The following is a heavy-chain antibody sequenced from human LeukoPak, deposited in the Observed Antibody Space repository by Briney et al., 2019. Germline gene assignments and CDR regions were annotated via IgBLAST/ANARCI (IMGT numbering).Heavy chain of an antibody. CDR2: ISSSSSYI. J-gene: IGHJ4*02. V-gene: IGHV3-21*01. CDR3: ARDPFPRCPFDY. D-gene: IGHD5-24*01. Sequence: GGSLRLSCAASGFTFSSYSMNWVRQAPGKGLEWVSSISSSSSYIYYADSVKGRFTISRDNAKNSLYLQMNSLRAEDTAVYYCARDPFPRCPFDYWGQGTLVTVSS. CDR1: GFTFSSYS.